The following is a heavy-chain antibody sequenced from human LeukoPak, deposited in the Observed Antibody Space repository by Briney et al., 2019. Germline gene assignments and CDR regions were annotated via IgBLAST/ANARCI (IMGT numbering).Heavy chain of an antibody. Sequence: GRSLRLSCASSDFNFTINGMHWARQAPGKWLEWVAVIWNDGSKIFYADSVKGRFTISRDNSKNTPYLQMNSLRAEDTAVYYCAQGDYGGNSGRHWFDPCGQGTLVTVSS. CDR3: AQGDYGGNSGRHWFDP. D-gene: IGHD4-23*01. V-gene: IGHV3-33*06. J-gene: IGHJ5*02. CDR1: DFNFTING. CDR2: IWNDGSKI.